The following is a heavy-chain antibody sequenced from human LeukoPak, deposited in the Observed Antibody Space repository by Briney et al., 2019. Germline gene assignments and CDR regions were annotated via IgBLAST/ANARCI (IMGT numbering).Heavy chain of an antibody. Sequence: GGSLRLSCAASGFTFSSYNMNGVRQAPGKGLEWVSSISSSSHYIYYADSVKGRFTISRDNAKNSLYLQMNSLRAEDTAMYYCARDSSSSWTNWFDPWGQGALVTVSS. CDR2: ISSSSHYI. CDR3: ARDSSSSWTNWFDP. D-gene: IGHD6-13*01. J-gene: IGHJ5*02. V-gene: IGHV3-21*01. CDR1: GFTFSSYN.